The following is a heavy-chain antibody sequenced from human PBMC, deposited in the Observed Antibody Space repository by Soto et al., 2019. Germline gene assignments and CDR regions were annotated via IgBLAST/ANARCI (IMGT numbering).Heavy chain of an antibody. J-gene: IGHJ6*02. D-gene: IGHD3-3*01. CDR3: ARDRDFWSGYYFYYYGMDV. Sequence: SVKVSCKASGGTFSSYAISWVRQAPGQGLEWMGGIIPIFGTANYAQKFQGRVTITADKSTSTACMELSSLRSEDTAVYYCARDRDFWSGYYFYYYGMDVWGQGTTVTVSS. CDR1: GGTFSSYA. V-gene: IGHV1-69*06. CDR2: IIPIFGTA.